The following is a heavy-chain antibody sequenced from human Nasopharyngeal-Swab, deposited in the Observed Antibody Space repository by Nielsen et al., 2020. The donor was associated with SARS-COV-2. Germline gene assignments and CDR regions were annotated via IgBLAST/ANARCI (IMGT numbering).Heavy chain of an antibody. CDR1: GFTFSSYA. J-gene: IGHJ4*02. D-gene: IGHD2-15*01. V-gene: IGHV3-30-3*01. CDR2: ISYDGSNK. CDR3: AREPQTDCSGGSCYHTGVDY. Sequence: GESLKISCAASGFTFSSYAMHWVRQAPGKGLEWVAVISYDGSNKYYADSVKGRFTISRDNSKNTLYLQMNSLRAEDTAVYYCAREPQTDCSGGSCYHTGVDYWGQGTLVTVSS.